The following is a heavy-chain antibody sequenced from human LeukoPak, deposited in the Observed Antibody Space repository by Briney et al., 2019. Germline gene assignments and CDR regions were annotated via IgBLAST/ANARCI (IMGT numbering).Heavy chain of an antibody. CDR3: ARRSRFYCSSTSCYIHYYYYMDV. CDR1: GFTFSSYS. V-gene: IGHV3-21*01. CDR2: ISSSSSYI. J-gene: IGHJ6*03. D-gene: IGHD2-2*02. Sequence: GGSLRLSCAASGFTFSSYSMNWVRQAPGKGLEWVSSISSSSSYIYYADSVKGRFTISRDNAKNSLYLQMNSLRAEDTAVYYCARRSRFYCSSTSCYIHYYYYMDVWGKGTTVTISS.